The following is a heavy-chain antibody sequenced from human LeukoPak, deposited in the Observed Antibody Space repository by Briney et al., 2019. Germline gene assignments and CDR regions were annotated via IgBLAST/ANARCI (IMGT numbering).Heavy chain of an antibody. CDR3: ARDLWVKDWGDLDY. D-gene: IGHD7-27*01. CDR1: GWPFSTHD. Sequence: ASVRVSCKASGWPFSTHDINWVRQSTGQGLEWLGWVNPNSGTAGYAQKFQGRVAMTRDSSISTAYLELSRLRSDDTATYYCARDLWVKDWGDLDYWGQGTLVTVSS. V-gene: IGHV1-8*01. J-gene: IGHJ4*02. CDR2: VNPNSGTA.